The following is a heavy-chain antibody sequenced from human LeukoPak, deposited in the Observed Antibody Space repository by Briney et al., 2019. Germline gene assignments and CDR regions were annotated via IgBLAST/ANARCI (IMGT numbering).Heavy chain of an antibody. CDR1: GGSISSGDYY. CDR3: ARDLFGTGGASDY. CDR2: IYYSGST. V-gene: IGHV4-30-4*01. D-gene: IGHD1-26*01. Sequence: PSETLSLTCTVSGGSISSGDYYWSWIRQPPGKGLEWIGYIYYSGSTCYNPSLKSRVTISVDTSKNQFSLKLSSVTAADTAVYYCARDLFGTGGASDYWGQGTLVTVSS. J-gene: IGHJ4*02.